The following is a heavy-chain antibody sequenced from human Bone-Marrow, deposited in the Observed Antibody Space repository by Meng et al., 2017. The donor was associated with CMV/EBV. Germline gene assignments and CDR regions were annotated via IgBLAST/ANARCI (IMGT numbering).Heavy chain of an antibody. V-gene: IGHV3-21*01. J-gene: IGHJ4*02. Sequence: GESLKISCAASGFTFSSYSMNWVRQAPGKGLEWVSSISSSRYIYYADSVKGRFTISRDNAKNSLYLQMNSLRAEDTAVYYCARDPGADFHFDYWGQGTLVTVSS. CDR2: ISSSRYI. CDR3: ARDPGADFHFDY. D-gene: IGHD3-3*01. CDR1: GFTFSSYS.